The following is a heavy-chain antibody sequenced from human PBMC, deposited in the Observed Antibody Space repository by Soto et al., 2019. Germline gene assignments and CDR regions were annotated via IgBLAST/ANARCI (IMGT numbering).Heavy chain of an antibody. CDR3: ARELVREYYYYGMDV. V-gene: IGHV1-2*04. CDR1: GYTFTGYY. CDR2: INPNSGGT. D-gene: IGHD6-13*01. Sequence: ASVKVSCKASGYTFTGYYMHWVRQAPGQGLEWMGWINPNSGGTNYAQKFQGWVTMTRDTSISTAYMELSRLRSDDTAVYYCARELVREYYYYGMDVWGQGTTVTVSS. J-gene: IGHJ6*02.